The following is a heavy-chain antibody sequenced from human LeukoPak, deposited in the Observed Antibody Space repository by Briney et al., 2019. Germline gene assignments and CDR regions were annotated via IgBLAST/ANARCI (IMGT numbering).Heavy chain of an antibody. D-gene: IGHD6-13*01. V-gene: IGHV1-2*02. CDR2: INPNSGGT. Sequence: ASVKVSCKASGYTFTSYDINWVRQATGQGLEWMGWINPNSGGTNYAQKFQGRVTMTRDTSISTAYMELSRLRSDDTAVYYCARDYPSPRTAAGTSMFDYWGQGTLVTVSS. J-gene: IGHJ4*02. CDR3: ARDYPSPRTAAGTSMFDY. CDR1: GYTFTSYD.